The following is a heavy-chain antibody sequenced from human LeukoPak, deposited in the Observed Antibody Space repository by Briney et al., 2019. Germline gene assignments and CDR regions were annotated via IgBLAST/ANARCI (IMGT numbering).Heavy chain of an antibody. J-gene: IGHJ5*02. D-gene: IGHD3-10*01. Sequence: GGSLRLSCAASGFTFSSYWMHWVHQTPGKGLVWVSRIKSDGTTIYADSVKDRFTVSRDNAKNTLYLQMNSLRAEDTAMYYCARAVTYFYGSVTYDWFDPWGQGTLVTVSS. V-gene: IGHV3-74*01. CDR1: GFTFSSYW. CDR2: IKSDGTT. CDR3: ARAVTYFYGSVTYDWFDP.